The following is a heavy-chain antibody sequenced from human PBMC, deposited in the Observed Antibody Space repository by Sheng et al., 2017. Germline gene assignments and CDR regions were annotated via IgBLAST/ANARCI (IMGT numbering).Heavy chain of an antibody. CDR1: GFIFSNSA. CDR2: XSYDGLNK. V-gene: IGHV3-30*09. J-gene: IGHJ4*01. D-gene: IGHD4-4*01. CDR3: ARWPTGAYYLD. Sequence: QLMESGGGVVQPGKSLILSCVASGFIFSNSAMHWVRQAPGKGLEWVAVXSYDGLNKYYADSVKGRFAISRDNSKNTLYLQMDSLRPEDTALFYCARWPTGAYYLD.